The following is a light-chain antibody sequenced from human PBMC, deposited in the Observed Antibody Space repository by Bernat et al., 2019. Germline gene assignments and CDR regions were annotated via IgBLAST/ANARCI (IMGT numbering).Light chain of an antibody. CDR1: SNDVGKYNL. CDR3: CSYAGSSTLV. J-gene: IGLJ3*02. V-gene: IGLV2-23*02. CDR2: EVN. Sequence: QSALTQPASVSGSPGQSITISCTGTSNDVGKYNLVSWYQQYPGKAPKVMIFEVNKRPSGVSIRFSGSKSGNTASLTISGLQAEDEADYHCCSYAGSSTLVFGGGTMLTVL.